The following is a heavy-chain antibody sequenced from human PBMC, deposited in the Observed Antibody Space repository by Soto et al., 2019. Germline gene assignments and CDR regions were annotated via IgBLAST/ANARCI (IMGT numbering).Heavy chain of an antibody. CDR2: IWYDGSNK. Sequence: GWSLRLSCAASGFTFSSYGKHWVRQAPGKGLEWVAVIWYDGSNKYYADSVKGRFTISRDNSKNTLYLQMNSLRAEDTAVYYCARDRRPLPAASYYYYGMDVWGQGTTVTVSS. CDR3: ARDRRPLPAASYYYYGMDV. D-gene: IGHD2-2*01. V-gene: IGHV3-33*01. CDR1: GFTFSSYG. J-gene: IGHJ6*02.